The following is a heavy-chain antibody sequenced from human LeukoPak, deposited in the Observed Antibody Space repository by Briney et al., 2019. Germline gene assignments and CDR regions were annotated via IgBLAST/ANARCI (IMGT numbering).Heavy chain of an antibody. CDR3: ARDMPIAMTGPTKNWFEP. D-gene: IGHD6-19*01. CDR2: INPTSGGT. V-gene: IGHV1-2*02. Sequence: EASVKVSCKASGYTFTGYYMHWVRLAPGQGLEYMGWINPTSGGTRYAQTFQGRLTLTRDTSISTAYMELSSLRSDDTAVYYCARDMPIAMTGPTKNWFEPWGQGTLVIVSS. CDR1: GYTFTGYY. J-gene: IGHJ5*02.